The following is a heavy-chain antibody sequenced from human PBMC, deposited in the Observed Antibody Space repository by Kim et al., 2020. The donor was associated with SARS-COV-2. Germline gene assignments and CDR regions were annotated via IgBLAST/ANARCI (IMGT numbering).Heavy chain of an antibody. D-gene: IGHD1-20*01. J-gene: IGHJ4*02. Sequence: GGSLRLSCAASGFSLSSYWMHWVRQAPGKGLVWVSSIRCDASTTKYADSVKGRFTISRDNAKNTLYMQMNSLRTEDTAVYYCARSDNLDYWGQGTLVTVSS. V-gene: IGHV3-74*03. CDR1: GFSLSSYW. CDR3: ARSDNLDY. CDR2: IRCDASTT.